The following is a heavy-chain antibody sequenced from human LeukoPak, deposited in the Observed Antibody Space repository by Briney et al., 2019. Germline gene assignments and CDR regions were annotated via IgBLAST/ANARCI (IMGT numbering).Heavy chain of an antibody. CDR1: GGSFSGYY. V-gene: IGHV4-34*01. D-gene: IGHD1-7*01. J-gene: IGHJ4*02. CDR2: INHSGST. CDR3: ARGRKVYWNSPVLDY. Sequence: PSETLSLTCAVYGGSFSGYYWGWIRQPPGKGLEWIGEINHSGSTNYNPSLKSRVTVSVDTSKNQFSLKLSSVTAADTAVYYCARGRKVYWNSPVLDYWGQGTLVTVSS.